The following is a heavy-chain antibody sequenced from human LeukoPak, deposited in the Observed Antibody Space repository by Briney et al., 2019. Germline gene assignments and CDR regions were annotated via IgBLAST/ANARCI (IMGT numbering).Heavy chain of an antibody. CDR2: IYHSGST. CDR3: ARDLHGGNSFTSDWYFDL. V-gene: IGHV4-4*02. D-gene: IGHD4-23*01. Sequence: SGTLSLTCAVSGGSISISNSNWWSWVRQPPGKGLEWIGEIYHSGSTNYNPSLKSRVTISVDKSKNQFSLKLSSVTTADTAVYYCARDLHGGNSFTSDWYFDLWGRGTLVTVSS. J-gene: IGHJ2*01. CDR1: GGSISISNSNW.